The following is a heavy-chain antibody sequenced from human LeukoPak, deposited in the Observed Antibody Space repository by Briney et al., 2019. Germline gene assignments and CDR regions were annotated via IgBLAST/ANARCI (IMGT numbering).Heavy chain of an antibody. Sequence: SGGSLRLSCAASGFTFSSYVMSWVRQAPGKGLEWVSGISDGGGSTYYADSVKGRFTISRDNSKNTLYLQMNSLRAEDTAVYYCAKAFKRSGFGAFDIWGQGTMVTVSS. CDR3: AKAFKRSGFGAFDI. V-gene: IGHV3-23*01. CDR1: GFTFSSYV. D-gene: IGHD3-16*01. CDR2: ISDGGGST. J-gene: IGHJ3*02.